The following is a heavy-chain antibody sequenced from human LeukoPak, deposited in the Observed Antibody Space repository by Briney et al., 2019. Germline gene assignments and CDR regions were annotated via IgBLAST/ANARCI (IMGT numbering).Heavy chain of an antibody. CDR3: AREGHGQYYYMDV. CDR1: GYTFTGYY. Sequence: ASVKVSCKASGYTFTGYYKHWVRQATGQGLEWMGWINPNSGGTNYAQKFQGRVTMTRDTSISTAYMELSRLRSDDTAVYYCAREGHGQYYYMDVWGKGTTVTVSS. J-gene: IGHJ6*03. CDR2: INPNSGGT. V-gene: IGHV1-2*02.